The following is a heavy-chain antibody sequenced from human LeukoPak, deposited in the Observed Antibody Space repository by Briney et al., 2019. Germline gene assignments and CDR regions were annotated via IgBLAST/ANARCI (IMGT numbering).Heavy chain of an antibody. CDR3: AELGITMIGGV. J-gene: IGHJ6*04. D-gene: IGHD3-10*02. Sequence: PGGSLRLSCAASGFTFDDYGMGWVRQAPGKGLEWVSGINWNGGSTDYADSVKGRFTISRDNAKNSLYLQMISLRAEDTAVYYCAELGITMIGGVWGKGTTVTISS. CDR2: INWNGGST. CDR1: GFTFDDYG. V-gene: IGHV3-20*04.